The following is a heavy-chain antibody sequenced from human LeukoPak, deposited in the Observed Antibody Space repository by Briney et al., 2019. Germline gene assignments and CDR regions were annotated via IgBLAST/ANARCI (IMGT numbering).Heavy chain of an antibody. V-gene: IGHV3-74*01. CDR2: INSDGSST. D-gene: IGHD3-3*01. CDR1: GFTFSSYW. J-gene: IGHJ4*02. CDR3: AKGNSITIFGVVIDY. Sequence: GGSLRLSCAASGFTFSSYWMHWVRQAPGKGLVWVSRINSDGSSTSYADSVKGRFTISRDNAKNTLYLQMNSLRAEDTAVYYCAKGNSITIFGVVIDYWGQGTLVTVSS.